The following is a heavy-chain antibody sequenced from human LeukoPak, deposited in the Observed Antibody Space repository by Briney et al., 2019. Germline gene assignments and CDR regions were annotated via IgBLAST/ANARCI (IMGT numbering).Heavy chain of an antibody. CDR3: AKFGNFYSGIAVAGLNFDY. D-gene: IGHD6-19*01. Sequence: GGSLRFSCAASGFTFSSYAMSWVRQAPGKGLEWVSAISGSGGSTYYADSVKGRFTISRDNSKNTLYLQMNSLRAEDTAVYYCAKFGNFYSGIAVAGLNFDYWGQGTLVTVSS. CDR2: ISGSGGST. CDR1: GFTFSSYA. J-gene: IGHJ4*02. V-gene: IGHV3-23*01.